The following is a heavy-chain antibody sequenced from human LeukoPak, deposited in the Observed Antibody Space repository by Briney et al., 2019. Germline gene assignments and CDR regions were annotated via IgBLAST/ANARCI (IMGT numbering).Heavy chain of an antibody. CDR3: ARGFLGYDSSDYAFSYY. Sequence: ASVKVSCKASGYTFTSYDITWVRQASGQGLELMGWMNPNNGNTGYAQRFQGRVTLTRDTSISTAYMELSSLRSEDTAVYYCARGFLGYDSSDYAFSYYWGQGTLVTVSS. CDR2: MNPNNGNT. CDR1: GYTFTSYD. D-gene: IGHD3-22*01. J-gene: IGHJ4*02. V-gene: IGHV1-8*01.